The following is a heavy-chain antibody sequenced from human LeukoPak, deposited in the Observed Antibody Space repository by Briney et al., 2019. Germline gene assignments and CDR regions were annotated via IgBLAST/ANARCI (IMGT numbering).Heavy chain of an antibody. CDR2: LNSDGSST. CDR3: AREGLAAGLDY. D-gene: IGHD6-13*01. Sequence: PGGSLRLSCAASGFTFSSYWMHWVRQAPGKGLVWVSHLNSDGSSTIYADSVKGRFTLSRDNAKTTLFLQMNSLRAEDTAVYYCAREGLAAGLDYWGQGTLVTVSS. V-gene: IGHV3-74*01. CDR1: GFTFSSYW. J-gene: IGHJ4*02.